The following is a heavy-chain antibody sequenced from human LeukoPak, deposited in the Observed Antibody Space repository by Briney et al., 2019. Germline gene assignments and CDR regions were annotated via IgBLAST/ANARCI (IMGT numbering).Heavy chain of an antibody. V-gene: IGHV1-2*02. CDR3: ARAAKPMTKYNWFDP. J-gene: IGHJ5*02. Sequence: ASVKVSCKASGYTFTGYYMHWVRQAPGQGLEWMGWINPNSGGTNYAQKFQGRVTMTRDTSISTAYMELSRLRSDDTAVYYCARAAKPMTKYNWFDPWGQGTLVTVSS. CDR1: GYTFTGYY. CDR2: INPNSGGT. D-gene: IGHD4-11*01.